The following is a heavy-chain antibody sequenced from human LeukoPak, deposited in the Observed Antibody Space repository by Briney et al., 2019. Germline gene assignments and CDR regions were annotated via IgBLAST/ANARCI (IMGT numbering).Heavy chain of an antibody. CDR2: INHSGST. CDR1: GGSFSGYY. CDR3: ARDQDDYGGPLDY. Sequence: PSETLSLTCAVYGGSFSGYYWSWIRQPPGKGLEWIGEINHSGSTNYNPSLKSRVTISVDTSKNQFSLKLSSVTAADTAVYYCARDQDDYGGPLDYWGQGTLVTVSS. V-gene: IGHV4-34*01. J-gene: IGHJ4*02. D-gene: IGHD4-23*01.